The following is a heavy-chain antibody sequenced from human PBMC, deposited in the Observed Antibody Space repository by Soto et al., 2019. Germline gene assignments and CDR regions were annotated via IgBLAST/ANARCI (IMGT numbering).Heavy chain of an antibody. CDR3: VREEFEDGRGHFTN. CDR1: GFTFSASV. D-gene: IGHD3-3*01. V-gene: IGHV3-30*03. CDR2: LSYGAKNK. Sequence: QVLLVESGGGVVQPGGSLRLSCAASGFTFSASVMHWVRQAPGKGLEWMAILSYGAKNKYYADSVKGRFTISGDISESTLYLQMDSLRTEETAVYYCVREEFEDGRGHFTNWGQGTVVSVSS. J-gene: IGHJ4*02.